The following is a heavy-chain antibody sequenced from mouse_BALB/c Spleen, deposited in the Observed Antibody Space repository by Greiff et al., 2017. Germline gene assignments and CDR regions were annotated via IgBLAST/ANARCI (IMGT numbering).Heavy chain of an antibody. V-gene: IGHV5-6-5*01. Sequence: EVLLVESGGGLVKPGGSLKLSCAASGFTFSSYAMSWVRQTPEKRLEWVASISSGGSTYYPDSVMGRFTISRDNARNILYLQMSSLRSEDTAMYYCAREDYGAWFAYWGQGTLVTVSA. CDR1: GFTFSSYA. J-gene: IGHJ3*01. CDR3: AREDYGAWFAY. CDR2: ISSGGST. D-gene: IGHD1-1*01.